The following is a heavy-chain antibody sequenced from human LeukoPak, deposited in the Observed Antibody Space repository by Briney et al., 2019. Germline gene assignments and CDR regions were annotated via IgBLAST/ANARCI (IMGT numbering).Heavy chain of an antibody. CDR3: AKHYYASASPKYYFDY. CDR1: GFVFGDYG. J-gene: IGHJ4*02. CDR2: VRNDGSDK. Sequence: GGSLRLSCAASGFVFGDYGMHWVRQAPGKGLEWVTMVRNDGSDKYYADSVKGRFTISRDNSKNTLYLQMNSLRPEDTAVYYRAKHYYASASPKYYFDYWGQGTLVTVSS. D-gene: IGHD3-10*01. V-gene: IGHV3-30*02.